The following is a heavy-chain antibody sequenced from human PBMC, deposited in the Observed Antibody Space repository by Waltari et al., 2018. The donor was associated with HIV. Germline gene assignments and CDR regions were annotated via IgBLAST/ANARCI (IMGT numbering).Heavy chain of an antibody. CDR1: GASISCGGYY. V-gene: IGHV4-31*03. J-gene: IGHJ4*02. Sequence: QVQLQESGPGLVKPSQTLSLTCTVSGASISCGGYYWRWIRQHPGKGLEWIGYIYYSGRTYYNPSLKRRVTISVDTSKKQFSLKMTAVTAADTAVYYCARRRDYDNSGHYYYFDYWGQGALVTVSS. D-gene: IGHD3-22*01. CDR3: ARRRDYDNSGHYYYFDY. CDR2: IYYSGRT.